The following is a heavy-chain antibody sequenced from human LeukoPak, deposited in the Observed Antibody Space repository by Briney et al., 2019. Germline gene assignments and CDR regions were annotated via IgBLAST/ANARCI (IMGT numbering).Heavy chain of an antibody. J-gene: IGHJ4*02. CDR2: ISGSGGST. D-gene: IGHD1-1*01. Sequence: GGSLRLSCAASGFTFSSYAMSWVRQAPGKGLEWVSGISGSGGSTYYADSVKGRFTISRDNSKNTLYLQMSSLGAEDTAVYYCARNWYSDFWGRGTLVTVSS. CDR3: ARNWYSDF. CDR1: GFTFSSYA. V-gene: IGHV3-23*01.